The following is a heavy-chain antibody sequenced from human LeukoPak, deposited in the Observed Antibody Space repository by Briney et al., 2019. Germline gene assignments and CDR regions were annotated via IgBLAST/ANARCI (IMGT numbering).Heavy chain of an antibody. CDR2: ISAYNGNT. D-gene: IGHD4-11*01. CDR1: GYTFISYG. V-gene: IGHV1-18*01. Sequence: ASVKVSCKASGYTFISYGFSWVRRAPGQGLEWMGWISAYNGNTNYAQKLQGRVTMTTDTSTSTAYTELRSLRSDDTAVYYCARSLSGYSRFDYWGQGTLVTVSS. CDR3: ARSLSGYSRFDY. J-gene: IGHJ4*02.